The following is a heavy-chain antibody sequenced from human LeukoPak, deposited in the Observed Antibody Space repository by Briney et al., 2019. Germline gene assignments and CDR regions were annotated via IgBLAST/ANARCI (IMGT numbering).Heavy chain of an antibody. J-gene: IGHJ6*03. CDR2: IIPIFGTS. CDR1: GGTFSSYA. Sequence: SVKVSCKASGGTFSSYAISWVRQASGQGLEWMGGIIPIFGTSNYAQKFQGRVTITTDESTSTAYMELSSLRSEDTAVYYCARDNYVTMVRGVIIRDYYYYMDVWGKGTTVTVSS. D-gene: IGHD3-10*01. CDR3: ARDNYVTMVRGVIIRDYYYYMDV. V-gene: IGHV1-69*05.